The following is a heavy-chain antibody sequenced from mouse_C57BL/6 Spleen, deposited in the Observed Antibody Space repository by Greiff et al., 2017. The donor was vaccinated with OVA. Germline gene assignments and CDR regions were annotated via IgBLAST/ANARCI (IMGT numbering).Heavy chain of an antibody. CDR3: ALYYGYDAWFAY. CDR1: GFTFSDYG. V-gene: IGHV5-17*01. Sequence: EVNVVESGGGLVKPGGSLKLSCAASGFTFSDYGMHWVRQAPEKGLEWVAYISSGSSTIYYADTVKGRFTISRDNAKNTLFLQMTSLRSEDTAMYYCALYYGYDAWFAYWGQGTLVTVSA. J-gene: IGHJ3*01. CDR2: ISSGSSTI. D-gene: IGHD2-2*01.